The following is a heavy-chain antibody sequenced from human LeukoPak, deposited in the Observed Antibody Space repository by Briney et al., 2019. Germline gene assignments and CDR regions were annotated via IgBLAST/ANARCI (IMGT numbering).Heavy chain of an antibody. CDR2: IYTSGST. Sequence: SETLSLICTVSGGSISSYYWSWIRQPAGKGLEWIGRIYTSGSTNYNPSLKSRVTMSVDTSKNQFSLKLSSVTAADTAVYYCARGYYDSSGPTLFDAFDIWGQGTMVTVSS. V-gene: IGHV4-4*07. CDR1: GGSISSYY. J-gene: IGHJ3*02. CDR3: ARGYYDSSGPTLFDAFDI. D-gene: IGHD3-22*01.